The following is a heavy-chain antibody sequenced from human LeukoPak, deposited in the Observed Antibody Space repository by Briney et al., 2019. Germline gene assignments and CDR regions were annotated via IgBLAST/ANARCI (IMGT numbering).Heavy chain of an antibody. CDR2: ISSYNCNT. D-gene: IGHD2-2*01. J-gene: IGHJ6*02. Sequence: GASVKVSRKASGYTFPRYGISWVRQPPGKGLEWMGWISSYNCNTNYAQKLQGRVAMTTDTSASTAYMELRSLRSDDTAVYYCARDCSSTSCYWTNYYYYYGMDVWGQGTTVTVSS. V-gene: IGHV1-18*01. CDR3: ARDCSSTSCYWTNYYYYYGMDV. CDR1: GYTFPRYG.